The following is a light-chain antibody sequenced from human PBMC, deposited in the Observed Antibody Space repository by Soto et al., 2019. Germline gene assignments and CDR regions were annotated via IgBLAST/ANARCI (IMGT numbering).Light chain of an antibody. J-gene: IGLJ1*01. CDR1: SSDVGSYNL. Sequence: QSVLTQPASVSGSLGQSITISCSGTSSDVGSYNLVSWYQHHPGKAPKLMIYEGTKRPSGVSNRFSASKSGNTASLTISGLQAEDEADYYCCSYAGSSASYVFGTGTKVTVL. CDR3: CSYAGSSASYV. V-gene: IGLV2-23*01. CDR2: EGT.